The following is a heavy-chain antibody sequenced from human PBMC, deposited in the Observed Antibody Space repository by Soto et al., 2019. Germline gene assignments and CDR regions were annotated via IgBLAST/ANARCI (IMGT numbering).Heavy chain of an antibody. CDR3: AREDLDDIMSGYFLSYGMDV. D-gene: IGHD3-9*01. CDR1: GGTFNNDA. CDR2: IIPLFDTA. J-gene: IGHJ6*02. V-gene: IGHV1-69*06. Sequence: SVKVSCKASGGTFNNDAISWVRQAPGQGLEWMGGIIPLFDTANYAQKFQGRVTFTADKSTGTAYMELSSLRSEDTAVYFCAREDLDDIMSGYFLSYGMDVWGQGTTVTVSS.